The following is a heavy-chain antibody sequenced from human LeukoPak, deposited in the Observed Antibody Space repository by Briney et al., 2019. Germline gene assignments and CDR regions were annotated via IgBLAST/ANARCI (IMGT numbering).Heavy chain of an antibody. D-gene: IGHD2-21*02. J-gene: IGHJ3*02. CDR3: AIRTYLHYCGDDPCTHDAFDI. CDR1: GFTFSDYY. Sequence: GGSLRLSCAASGFTFSDYYMSWIRQAPGKGLEWVSYISSSGSTIYYADSVKGRFTISRDNAKNSLYLQMNSLRAEDTAVYYCAIRTYLHYCGDDPCTHDAFDIWGQGTMVTVSS. CDR2: ISSSGSTI. V-gene: IGHV3-11*01.